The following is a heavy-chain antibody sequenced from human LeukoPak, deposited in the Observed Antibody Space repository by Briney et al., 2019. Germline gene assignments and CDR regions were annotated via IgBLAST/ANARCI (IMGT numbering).Heavy chain of an antibody. D-gene: IGHD1-26*01. J-gene: IGHJ3*02. CDR1: GYSFTSYW. V-gene: IGHV5-51*01. CDR3: ARPKIENSGSSREYAFDI. CDR2: IYPGDSDT. Sequence: GESLKISCKGSGYSFTSYWIGWVRQMPGKGLEWMGIIYPGDSDTRYSPSFQGQVTISADKSISTAYLQWSSLKASDTAMYYCARPKIENSGSSREYAFDIWGQGTMVTVSS.